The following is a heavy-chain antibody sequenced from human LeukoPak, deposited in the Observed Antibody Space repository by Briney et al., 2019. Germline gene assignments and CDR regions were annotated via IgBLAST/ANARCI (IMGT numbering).Heavy chain of an antibody. V-gene: IGHV3-11*01. CDR3: ARDKSNKGHDC. CDR2: ISSSGSTI. Sequence: PGGSLRLSCAASGFTFSDYYMSWIRQAPGKGLEWVSYISSSGSTIDYADSVKGRFTISRDNAKNSLYLQMNSLRADDTGVYYCARDKSNKGHDCWGQGTLVTVSS. J-gene: IGHJ4*02. CDR1: GFTFSDYY.